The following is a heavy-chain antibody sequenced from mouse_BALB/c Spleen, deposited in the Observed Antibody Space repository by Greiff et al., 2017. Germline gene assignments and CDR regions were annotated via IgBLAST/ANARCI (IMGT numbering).Heavy chain of an antibody. CDR3: ARLRRGYYFDY. CDR2: IDTSDSYT. CDR1: GYTFTDYW. V-gene: IGHV1-69*01. J-gene: IGHJ2*01. Sequence: VQLKQPGAELVMPGASVKMSCKASGYTFTDYWMHWVKQRPGQGLEWIGAIDTSDSYTSYNQKFKGKATLTVDESSSTAYMQLSSLTSEDSAVYYCARLRRGYYFDYWGQGTTLTVSS. D-gene: IGHD2-12*01.